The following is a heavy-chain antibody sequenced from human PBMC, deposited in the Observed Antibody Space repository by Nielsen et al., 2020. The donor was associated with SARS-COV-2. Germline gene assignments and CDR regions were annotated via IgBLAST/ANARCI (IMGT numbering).Heavy chain of an antibody. CDR1: GGSISSYY. CDR2: IYYSGST. D-gene: IGHD3-3*01. Sequence: SETLSLTCTVSGGSISSYYWSWIRQPPGKGLEWIGYIYYSGSTNYNPSLKSRVTISADTSKNQFSLKLSSVTAADTAVYYCARTITIFGVVIRGSMDVWGQGTTVTVSS. J-gene: IGHJ6*02. V-gene: IGHV4-59*08. CDR3: ARTITIFGVVIRGSMDV.